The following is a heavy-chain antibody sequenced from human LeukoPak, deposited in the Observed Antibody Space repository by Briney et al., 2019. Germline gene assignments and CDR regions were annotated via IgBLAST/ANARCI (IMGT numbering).Heavy chain of an antibody. CDR3: AKEGSYGSSWSNDY. CDR1: GFTFSSSW. J-gene: IGHJ4*02. D-gene: IGHD6-13*01. Sequence: GGSLRLSCAVSGFTFSSSWMHWVRQAPGKGLEWVAVISYDGSNKYYADSVKGRFTISRDNSKNTLCLQMNSLRAEDTAVYYCAKEGSYGSSWSNDYWGQGTLVTVSS. CDR2: ISYDGSNK. V-gene: IGHV3-30*18.